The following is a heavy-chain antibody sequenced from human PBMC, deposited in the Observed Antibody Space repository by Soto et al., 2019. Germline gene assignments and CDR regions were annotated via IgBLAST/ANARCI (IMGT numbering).Heavy chain of an antibody. D-gene: IGHD1-1*01. CDR2: IYYSGST. V-gene: IGHV4-39*07. CDR1: GGSISSNYY. J-gene: IGHJ3*02. Sequence: SKTLSLTCTVSGGSISSNYYWGCFRLPPGKGLEWIGSIYYSGSTYYNPSLKSRVTISTDTSKNQFSLKLSSVTAAATAVYYCAGGSTGQRGPFSIWAQ. CDR3: AGGSTGQRGPFSI.